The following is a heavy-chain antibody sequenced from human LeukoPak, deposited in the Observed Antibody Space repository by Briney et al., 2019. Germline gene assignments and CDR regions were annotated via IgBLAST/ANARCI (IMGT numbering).Heavy chain of an antibody. CDR2: VGTYTGKT. Sequence: ASVKVSCKASGYTFTKYGITWVRQAPGQGLEWMGWVGTYTGKTNYAQNLQGRVTMTTDTSTRAAYMELGSLRSDDTAVYYCASCHCTNGVCYGECEYFQHWGQGTLVTVSS. J-gene: IGHJ1*01. CDR1: GYTFTKYG. CDR3: ASCHCTNGVCYGECEYFQH. D-gene: IGHD2-8*01. V-gene: IGHV1-18*01.